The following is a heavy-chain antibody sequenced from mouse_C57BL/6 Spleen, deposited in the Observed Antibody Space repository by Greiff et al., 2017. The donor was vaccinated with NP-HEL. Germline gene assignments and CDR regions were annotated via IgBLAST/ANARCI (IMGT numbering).Heavy chain of an antibody. CDR2: IYPRSGNT. Sequence: VQLQQSGAELARPGASVKLSCKASGYTFTSYGISWVKQRTGQGLEWIGEIYPRSGNTYYNEKFKGKATLTADKSSSTAYMELRSLTSEDSAVYFCASQPLLLRDYWGQGTTLTVSS. J-gene: IGHJ2*01. D-gene: IGHD1-1*01. CDR1: GYTFTSYG. V-gene: IGHV1-81*01. CDR3: ASQPLLLRDY.